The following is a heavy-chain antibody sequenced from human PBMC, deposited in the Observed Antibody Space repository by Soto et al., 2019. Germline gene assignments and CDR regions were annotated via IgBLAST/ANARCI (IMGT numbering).Heavy chain of an antibody. V-gene: IGHV4-31*03. J-gene: IGHJ3*02. CDR2: IYYSGST. Sequence: SETLSLTCTVSGGSISSSSYYWGWIRQPPGKGLEWIGYIYYSGSTYYNPSLKSRVTISVDTSKNQFSLKLSSVTAADTAVYYCARVDGDYGAFDIWGQGTMVTVSS. CDR1: GGSISSSSYY. D-gene: IGHD4-17*01. CDR3: ARVDGDYGAFDI.